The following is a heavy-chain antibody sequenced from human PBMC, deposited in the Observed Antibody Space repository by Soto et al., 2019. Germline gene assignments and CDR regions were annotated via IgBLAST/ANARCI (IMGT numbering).Heavy chain of an antibody. CDR2: ISSSSSYI. CDR3: ARDHGITPFDP. CDR1: GFTFSSYS. V-gene: IGHV3-21*01. Sequence: GGSLRLSCAASGFTFSSYSMNWVRQAPGKGLEWVSSISSSSSYIYYADSVKGRFTISRDNAKNSLYLQMNSLRAEDTAVYYCARDHGITPFDPWGQGTLVTVSS. J-gene: IGHJ5*02. D-gene: IGHD1-20*01.